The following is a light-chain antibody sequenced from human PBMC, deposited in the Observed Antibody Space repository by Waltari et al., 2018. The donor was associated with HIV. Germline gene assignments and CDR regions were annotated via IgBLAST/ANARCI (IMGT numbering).Light chain of an antibody. Sequence: QSALTQPASVSGSPGQSITISCTGTSSDVGGYNDVPWYQQHPGKAPKLMIYDVSNRPSGVSNRFSGSKSGNTASRTISGLQAEDEADYYGSSYTSSSTPWVFGGGTKLTVL. V-gene: IGLV2-14*03. J-gene: IGLJ3*02. CDR2: DVS. CDR3: SSYTSSSTPWV. CDR1: SSDVGGYND.